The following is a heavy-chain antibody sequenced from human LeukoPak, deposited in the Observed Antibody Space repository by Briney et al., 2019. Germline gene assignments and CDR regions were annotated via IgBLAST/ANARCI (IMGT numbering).Heavy chain of an antibody. Sequence: GGSLRLSCAVSGFTFTDTYMTWIRQAPGKGLESLSYISPSGTDISYADSVKGRFTISRDNAKNSLYLQMNSLRAEDTAFYYCARENRGIITRPIDNWGQGTLVTVSS. J-gene: IGHJ4*02. CDR2: ISPSGTDI. V-gene: IGHV3-11*04. CDR3: ARENRGIITRPIDN. CDR1: GFTFTDTY. D-gene: IGHD3-10*01.